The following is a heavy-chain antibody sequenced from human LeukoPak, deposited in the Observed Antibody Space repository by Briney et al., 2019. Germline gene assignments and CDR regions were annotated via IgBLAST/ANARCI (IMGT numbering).Heavy chain of an antibody. CDR2: IDSTSGYI. Sequence: TGGSLRLSCVASGFTFSSDSKNWVRQAPGKGMEWVSYIDSTSGYIYYADSVKGRFTISRDNAKNSLYLQMNSLSAEDTAVYYCARDTSGSYPITYFDSWGQGALVTVSS. D-gene: IGHD3-10*01. CDR3: ARDTSGSYPITYFDS. CDR1: GFTFSSDS. V-gene: IGHV3-21*01. J-gene: IGHJ4*02.